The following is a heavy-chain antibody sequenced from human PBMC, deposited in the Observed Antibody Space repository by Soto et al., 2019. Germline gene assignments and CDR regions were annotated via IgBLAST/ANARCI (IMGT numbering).Heavy chain of an antibody. D-gene: IGHD3-22*01. V-gene: IGHV1-2*02. Sequence: QVQLVQSGAEVKKPGASVKVSCKASGYTFTIYYMHWVRQAPGQGLEWMGWINPDSGGAKYAQKCQGGDTMTRDTSVSTVYMELSRLSSDETAVYYCASEIRCCYYKYWYLDLWGRGTLVTVSS. CDR2: INPDSGGA. CDR1: GYTFTIYY. CDR3: ASEIRCCYYKYWYLDL. J-gene: IGHJ2*01.